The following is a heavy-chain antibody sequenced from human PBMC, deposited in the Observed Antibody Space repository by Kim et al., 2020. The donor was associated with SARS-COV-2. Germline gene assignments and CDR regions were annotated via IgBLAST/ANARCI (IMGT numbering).Heavy chain of an antibody. CDR3: ANPRQPDY. CDR2: GDIT. J-gene: IGHJ4*02. V-gene: IGHV3-23*01. Sequence: GDITRYADSVKGRFTISRDNAKNALYLQMSSLRAEDTAIYYCANPRQPDYWGQGTLVTVSS. D-gene: IGHD6-13*01.